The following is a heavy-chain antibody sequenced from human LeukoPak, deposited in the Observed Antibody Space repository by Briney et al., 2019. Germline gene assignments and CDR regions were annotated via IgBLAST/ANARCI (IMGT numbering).Heavy chain of an antibody. Sequence: GESLRLSCAASGFTFSSYAMRWVRQAPGKGLEWVSGISNNGGATYYADSVGGRFTISRDNSKNTLYLQMNSLRAGDTAIYYCAKVFGTDYFDYWGQGTLVTVSS. J-gene: IGHJ4*02. CDR2: ISNNGGAT. CDR1: GFTFSSYA. CDR3: AKVFGTDYFDY. V-gene: IGHV3-23*01. D-gene: IGHD3-10*01.